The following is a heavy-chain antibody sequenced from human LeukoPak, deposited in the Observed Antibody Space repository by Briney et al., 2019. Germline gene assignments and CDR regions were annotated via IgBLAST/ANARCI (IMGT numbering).Heavy chain of an antibody. CDR1: GYSISSGYY. V-gene: IGHV4-38-2*02. CDR2: IYNSGIT. Sequence: SSETLSLTCIVSGYSISSGYYWGWIRQPPGKGLEWIGNIYNSGITYYNLYNPSLKRRVIISVHTSKNHFSLKLSSVTAADTAVYFCARQTGSGLFTLPGGEGTLVTVSS. CDR3: ARQTGSGLFTLP. J-gene: IGHJ4*02. D-gene: IGHD3/OR15-3a*01.